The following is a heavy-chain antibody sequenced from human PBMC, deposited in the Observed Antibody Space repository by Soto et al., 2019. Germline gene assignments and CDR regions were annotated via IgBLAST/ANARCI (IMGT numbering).Heavy chain of an antibody. D-gene: IGHD6-19*01. J-gene: IGHJ4*02. CDR2: ISSSSRYI. Sequence: GGSLRLSCAASGFTFSSYSMKWVRQAPGKGLEWVSLISSSSRYIYYADSLKGRFTISRDNAKNSLYLQMNSLRAVDTAVFYCARVGYSSGWLPDYWGQGTLVTVSS. CDR3: ARVGYSSGWLPDY. V-gene: IGHV3-21*01. CDR1: GFTFSSYS.